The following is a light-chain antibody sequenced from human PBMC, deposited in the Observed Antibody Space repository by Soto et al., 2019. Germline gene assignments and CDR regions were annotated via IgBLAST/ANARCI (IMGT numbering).Light chain of an antibody. CDR3: AAWDDSLSGHVV. CDR1: SSNIGSNT. CDR2: NDN. J-gene: IGLJ2*01. V-gene: IGLV1-44*01. Sequence: QSVLTQPPSASGTPGQRVTISCSGSSSNIGSNTVNWYQQITGTAPKLLIYNDNQRPSGVPDRFSGSKSGTSGSLAISGLQSEDEGDYYCAAWDDSLSGHVVFGGGTKVTVL.